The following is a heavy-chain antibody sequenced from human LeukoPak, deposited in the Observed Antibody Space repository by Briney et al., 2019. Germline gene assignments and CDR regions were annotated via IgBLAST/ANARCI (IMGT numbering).Heavy chain of an antibody. V-gene: IGHV3-30*18. CDR1: GFTFSSYG. CDR3: AKKSVTSNFDY. Sequence: GGPLRLSCAASGFTFSSYGMHWVRQAPGKGLEWVAVISYDGSNKYYADSVKGRFTISRDNSKNTLYLQMNSLRAEDTAVYYCAKKSVTSNFDYWGQGTLVAVSS. CDR2: ISYDGSNK. D-gene: IGHD4-17*01. J-gene: IGHJ4*02.